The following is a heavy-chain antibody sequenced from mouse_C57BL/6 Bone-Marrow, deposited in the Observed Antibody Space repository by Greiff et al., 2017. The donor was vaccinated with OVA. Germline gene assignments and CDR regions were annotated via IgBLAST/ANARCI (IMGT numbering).Heavy chain of an antibody. CDR1: GYTFTSYW. CDR3: ARSYYSNYEFYAMDY. CDR2: IDPSDSYT. J-gene: IGHJ4*01. D-gene: IGHD2-5*01. V-gene: IGHV1-69*01. Sequence: VQLQQPGAELVMPGASVKLSCKASGYTFTSYWMHWVKQRPGQGLEWIGEIDPSDSYTNYNQKFKGKSTLTVDKSSSTAYMQLSSLTSEDSAVYYCARSYYSNYEFYAMDYWGQGTSVTVSS.